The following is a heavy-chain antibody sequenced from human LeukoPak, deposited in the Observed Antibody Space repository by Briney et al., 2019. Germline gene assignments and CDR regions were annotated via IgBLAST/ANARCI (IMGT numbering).Heavy chain of an antibody. J-gene: IGHJ4*02. Sequence: GGSLRLSCAASGFTFSSYSMNWVRQAPGKGLEWVSSISSSSSYIYYADSVKGRFTISRDNAKNSLYLQMNSLRAEDTAVYYCARDPDSGIYYDHFDYWGQGTLVTVSS. D-gene: IGHD1-26*01. CDR3: ARDPDSGIYYDHFDY. CDR1: GFTFSSYS. V-gene: IGHV3-21*01. CDR2: ISSSSSYI.